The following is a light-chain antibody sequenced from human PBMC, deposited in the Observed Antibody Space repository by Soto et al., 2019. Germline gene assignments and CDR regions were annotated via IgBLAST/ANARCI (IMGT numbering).Light chain of an antibody. CDR3: CSYAGSSSYV. J-gene: IGLJ1*01. V-gene: IGLV2-11*01. CDR2: TVT. Sequence: QSVLTQPRSVSGSPGQSVTISCTGTSSDVGGYNYVSWYQQHPGKAPKLMIYTVTKRPSGVPDCFSGSKSDNTASLTISGLQADDEADYYCCSYAGSSSYVFGTGTKLTVL. CDR1: SSDVGGYNY.